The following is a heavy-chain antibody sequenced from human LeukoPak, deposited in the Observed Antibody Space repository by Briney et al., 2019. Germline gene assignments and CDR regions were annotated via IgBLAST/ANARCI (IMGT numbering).Heavy chain of an antibody. CDR3: ARDVRTINVLTGYYRPYYFDY. CDR2: IYHTGST. D-gene: IGHD3-9*01. V-gene: IGHV4-61*01. CDR1: GGSVSSGSYY. Sequence: SETLSLTCTVSGGSVSSGSYYWSWIRQPPGKGLEWIGHIYHTGSTNYNPPLKSRVTISLDTSKNQFSLKLTSVSAADTAVYYCARDVRTINVLTGYYRPYYFDYWGQGTLATVSS. J-gene: IGHJ4*02.